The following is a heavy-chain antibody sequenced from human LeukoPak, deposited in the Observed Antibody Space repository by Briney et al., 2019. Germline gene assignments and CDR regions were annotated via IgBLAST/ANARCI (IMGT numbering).Heavy chain of an antibody. J-gene: IGHJ3*01. CDR3: ARGGVDGGFYL. CDR2: INSDRSTI. V-gene: IGHV3-74*01. Sequence: GGSLRLSCATSGFTFSNYWMPWVRQAPGKGLVWVSGINSDRSTISFADSVKGRFTISRDNAKNTVYLQMNSLRLDNKAVYHIARGGVDGGFYLWGEGTMVTVSS. CDR1: GFTFSNYW. D-gene: IGHD4-23*01.